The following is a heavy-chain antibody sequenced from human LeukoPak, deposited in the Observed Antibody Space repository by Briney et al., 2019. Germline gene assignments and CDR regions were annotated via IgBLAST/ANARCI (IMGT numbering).Heavy chain of an antibody. CDR3: TRGSIAYCYMDV. CDR2: IYYSGST. J-gene: IGHJ6*03. D-gene: IGHD3-22*01. Sequence: PSETLSLTCTVSGGSISSYYWSWIRQPPGKGLEWIGYIYYSGSTNYNPSLKSRVTISVDTSKNQFSLKLSSVTAADTAVYYCTRGSIAYCYMDVWGKGTTVTISS. V-gene: IGHV4-59*01. CDR1: GGSISSYY.